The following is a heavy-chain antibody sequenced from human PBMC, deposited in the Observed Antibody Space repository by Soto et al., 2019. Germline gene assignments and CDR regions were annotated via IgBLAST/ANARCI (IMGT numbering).Heavy chain of an antibody. D-gene: IGHD2-2*01. Sequence: SETLSLTCTVSGGSISNTRYYWGWIRQPPGKGLEWIGSIYYSGSTYYNPSLKSRVTISVETSKNQISLKLSSVTAADTAVYYCARHVPLGYCTTTSCYALAWFDPWGQGTLVTV. J-gene: IGHJ5*02. CDR2: IYYSGST. CDR3: ARHVPLGYCTTTSCYALAWFDP. CDR1: GGSISNTRYY. V-gene: IGHV4-39*01.